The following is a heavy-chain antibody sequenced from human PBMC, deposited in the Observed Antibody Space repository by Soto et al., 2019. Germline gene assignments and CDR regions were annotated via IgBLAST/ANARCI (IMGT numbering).Heavy chain of an antibody. V-gene: IGHV4-59*01. CDR3: AKDIWWRKAASVDNYSVP. CDR1: GGSISSDY. CDR2: IHYSGST. Sequence: SETLSLTCTVSGGSISSDYWSWIRQPPGKGLEWIGYIHYSGSTDYNPSLKSRVTISVDTSKNQFSLKLSSVTAADTAVYYCAKDIWWRKAASVDNYSVPWGQAIPVTVYS. D-gene: IGHD2-15*01. J-gene: IGHJ5*02.